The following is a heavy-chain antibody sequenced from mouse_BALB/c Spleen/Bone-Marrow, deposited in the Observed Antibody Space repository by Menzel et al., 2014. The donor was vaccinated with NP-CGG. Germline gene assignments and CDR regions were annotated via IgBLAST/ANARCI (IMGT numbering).Heavy chain of an antibody. V-gene: IGHV14-3*02. CDR3: ANYYYGSSLFAY. J-gene: IGHJ3*01. Sequence: EVQGVESGAELVKPGASVKLSCTASGFNIKDTYMHWVKQRPEQGLEWIGRIDPANGNTKYDPKFQGKATITADTSSNTAYLQLSSLTSEDTAVYYCANYYYGSSLFAYGGQGTLVTVSA. CDR2: IDPANGNT. CDR1: GFNIKDTY. D-gene: IGHD1-1*01.